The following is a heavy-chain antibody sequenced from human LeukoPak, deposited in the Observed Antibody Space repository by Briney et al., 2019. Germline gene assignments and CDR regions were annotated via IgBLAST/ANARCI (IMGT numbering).Heavy chain of an antibody. CDR1: GGSISSYY. CDR2: IYTSGST. J-gene: IGHJ3*02. D-gene: IGHD2-2*01. V-gene: IGHV4-4*07. Sequence: SSETLSLTCTVSGGSISSYYWSWIRQPAGKGLEWIGRIYTSGSTNYNPSLKSRVTMSVDTSKNQFSLKLSSVTAADTAVYYCARDVESLGYCSSTSCRVLDAFDIWGQGTMVTVSS. CDR3: ARDVESLGYCSSTSCRVLDAFDI.